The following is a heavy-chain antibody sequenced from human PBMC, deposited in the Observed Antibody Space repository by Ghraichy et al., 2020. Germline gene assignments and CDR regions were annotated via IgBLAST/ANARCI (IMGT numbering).Heavy chain of an antibody. J-gene: IGHJ4*02. CDR3: AICRGGYNYVDY. Sequence: GGSPRLSCAASGFTFSSYAMSWVRQAPGKGLEWVSAISGSGGSTYYADSVKGRFTISRDNSKNTLYLQMNSLRAEDTAVYYCAICRGGYNYVDYWGQGTLVTVSS. CDR2: ISGSGGST. V-gene: IGHV3-23*01. CDR1: GFTFSSYA. D-gene: IGHD5-24*01.